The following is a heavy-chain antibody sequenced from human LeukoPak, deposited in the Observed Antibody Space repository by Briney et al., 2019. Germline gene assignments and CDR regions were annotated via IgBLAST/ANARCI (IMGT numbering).Heavy chain of an antibody. CDR2: INPSGGGT. Sequence: ASVKVSCKASGYNFISYYMHWLRQAPGQGLEWMGIINPSGGGTSYAQKFQHRVTMTRDTSTSTVYMELSSLESEDTAVYYCAREDVVLVDAVRYYYYGMDVWGQGTTVTVSS. J-gene: IGHJ6*02. D-gene: IGHD2-8*01. CDR1: GYNFISYY. CDR3: AREDVVLVDAVRYYYYGMDV. V-gene: IGHV1-46*01.